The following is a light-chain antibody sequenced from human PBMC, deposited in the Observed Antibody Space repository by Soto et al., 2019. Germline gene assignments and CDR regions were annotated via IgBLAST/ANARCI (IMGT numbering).Light chain of an antibody. CDR3: QQANSFPWT. J-gene: IGKJ5*01. Sequence: DIQMTQSPSSVSASVGDRLTITCRASQGIGSWLAWYQHKAGQAPKLLIYAASSLHSGVPSRFSGSGSGTDFTLTISSLQPEDFATHYCQQANSFPWTFGQGTRLEIK. CDR1: QGIGSW. CDR2: AAS. V-gene: IGKV1-12*02.